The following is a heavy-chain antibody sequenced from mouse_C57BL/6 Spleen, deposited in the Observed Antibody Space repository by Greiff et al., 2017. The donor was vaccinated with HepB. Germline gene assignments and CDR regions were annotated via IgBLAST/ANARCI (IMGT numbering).Heavy chain of an antibody. Sequence: VQLQQSGAELARPGASVKMSCKASGYTFTSYTMHWVKQRPGQGLEWIGYINPSSGYTKYNQKFKDKATLTADKSSSTAYMQLSSLTSEDSAVYYCARGDYGNFIDYWGQGTTLTVSS. CDR3: ARGDYGNFIDY. CDR2: INPSSGYT. J-gene: IGHJ2*01. CDR1: GYTFTSYT. V-gene: IGHV1-4*01. D-gene: IGHD2-1*01.